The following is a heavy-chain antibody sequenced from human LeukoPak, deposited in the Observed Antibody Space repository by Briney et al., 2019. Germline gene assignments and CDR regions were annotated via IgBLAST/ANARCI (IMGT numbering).Heavy chain of an antibody. D-gene: IGHD6-19*01. CDR2: ISNTDETR. J-gene: IGHJ4*02. V-gene: IGHV3-48*03. Sequence: PGGSLRLSCAASGFNFRSYEMNWVRQAPGKGLEWVSYISNTDETRTYADSVKGRFTISRDNAKNSLHLETNSLRAEDTAVYYCAREIVSAVAGNFDYWGQGTLVTVSS. CDR1: GFNFRSYE. CDR3: AREIVSAVAGNFDY.